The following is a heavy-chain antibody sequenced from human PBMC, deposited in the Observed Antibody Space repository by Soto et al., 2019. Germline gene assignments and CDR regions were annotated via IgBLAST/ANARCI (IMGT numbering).Heavy chain of an antibody. CDR1: GFTFSSYA. D-gene: IGHD2-15*01. CDR3: AKDLSAGYCSGGSCYYYFDC. Sequence: GGSLRLSCAASGFTFSSYAMSWVRQAPGKGLEWVSAISGSGGSTYYADSVKGRFTISRDNSKNTLYLQMNSLRAEDTAVYYCAKDLSAGYCSGGSCYYYFDCWGQGTLVTVSS. J-gene: IGHJ4*02. V-gene: IGHV3-23*01. CDR2: ISGSGGST.